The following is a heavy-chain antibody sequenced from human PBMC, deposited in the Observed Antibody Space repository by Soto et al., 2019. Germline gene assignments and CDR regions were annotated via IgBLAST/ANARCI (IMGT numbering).Heavy chain of an antibody. CDR1: GGSISSYY. V-gene: IGHV4-59*08. D-gene: IGHD3-10*01. CDR3: ARSRYYYGSGSYDDAFDI. Sequence: QVQLQESGPGLVKPSETLSLTCTVSGGSISSYYWSWIRQPPGKGLEWIGYIYYSGSTNYNPSLKIRVTISVDTSKNQFSLKLSSVTAADTAVYYCARSRYYYGSGSYDDAFDIWGQGTMVTVSS. CDR2: IYYSGST. J-gene: IGHJ3*02.